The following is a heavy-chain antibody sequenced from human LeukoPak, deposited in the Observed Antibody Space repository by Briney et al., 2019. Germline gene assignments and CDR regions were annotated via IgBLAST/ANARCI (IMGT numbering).Heavy chain of an antibody. CDR2: IYYSGST. J-gene: IGHJ4*02. D-gene: IGHD1-14*01. Sequence: SETLSLTCAVSGSSIRSTSYYWGWIRQPPGKGLEWIGSIYYSGSTYYNPSLKSRVTILIDTSKNQFSLKLSSVTAADTAVYYCAREGGLTEGGFDYWGQGTLVTVS. CDR1: GSSIRSTSYY. V-gene: IGHV4-39*07. CDR3: AREGGLTEGGFDY.